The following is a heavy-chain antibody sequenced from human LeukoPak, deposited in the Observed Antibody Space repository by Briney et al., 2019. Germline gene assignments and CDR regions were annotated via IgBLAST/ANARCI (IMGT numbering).Heavy chain of an antibody. CDR1: GYAFATYW. CDR3: ARFEVNHEDSSSYYYFDY. CDR2: IYPADSDI. V-gene: IGHV5-51*01. Sequence: KTGDSLKISCRVFGYAFATYWIGWVRQVPGKGLEWMGIIYPADSDIKYNPSFEGQVTFSADKSINTAYLQWNSLKASDTAMYYCARFEVNHEDSSSYYYFDYWGQGTLVTVSS. J-gene: IGHJ4*02. D-gene: IGHD3-22*01.